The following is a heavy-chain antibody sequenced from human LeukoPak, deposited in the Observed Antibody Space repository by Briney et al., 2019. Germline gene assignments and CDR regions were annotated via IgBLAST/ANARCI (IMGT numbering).Heavy chain of an antibody. V-gene: IGHV4-34*09. CDR1: GGSFSGYY. CDR3: ARETAAAGTPLFDY. Sequence: SETLSLTCAVYGGSFSGYYWSWIRQPPGKGLEWIGEINHSGSTYYNPSLKSRVTISVDTSKNQFSLKLSSVTAADTAVYYCARETAAAGTPLFDYWGQGTLVTVSS. D-gene: IGHD6-13*01. CDR2: INHSGST. J-gene: IGHJ4*02.